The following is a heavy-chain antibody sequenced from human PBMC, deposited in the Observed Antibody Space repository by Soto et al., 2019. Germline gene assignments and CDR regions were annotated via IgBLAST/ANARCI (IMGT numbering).Heavy chain of an antibody. J-gene: IGHJ4*02. D-gene: IGHD3-22*01. CDR2: ISGSGANT. CDR3: AKDLFGNYADYFDY. Sequence: VGSLRLSCAASGFTFSTYAMSWLRQAPGKGLEWVSGISGSGANTYYADSVKGRFTVSRDNSKNTLYLQMNSLRAEDTAVYYCAKDLFGNYADYFDYWGQGTLVTVS. CDR1: GFTFSTYA. V-gene: IGHV3-23*01.